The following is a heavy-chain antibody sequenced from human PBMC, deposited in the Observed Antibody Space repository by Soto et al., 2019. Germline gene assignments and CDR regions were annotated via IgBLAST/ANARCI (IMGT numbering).Heavy chain of an antibody. Sequence: PSETLSLTCTASGDSVRSGSNYGSWIRQSPGKGLEWIGYIYYTGTTNYNPSLKSRVTISVDTSKNQFSLKLSSVTAADTAVYYCARTPGDGYNWYFDYWGQGTLVTVS. J-gene: IGHJ4*02. CDR1: GDSVRSGSNY. D-gene: IGHD5-12*01. CDR2: IYYTGTT. V-gene: IGHV4-61*01. CDR3: ARTPGDGYNWYFDY.